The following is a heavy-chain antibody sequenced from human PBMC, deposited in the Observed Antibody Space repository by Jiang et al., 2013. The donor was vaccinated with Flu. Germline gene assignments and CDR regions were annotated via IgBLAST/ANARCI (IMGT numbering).Heavy chain of an antibody. J-gene: IGHJ4*02. D-gene: IGHD1-26*01. V-gene: IGHV3-49*04. Sequence: RLSCTASGFTFGDYAMSWVRQAPGKGLEWVGFIRSKAYGGTTEYAASVKGRFTISRDDSKSIAYLQMNSLKTEDTAVYYCTRDLRWVGATSDWGQGTLVTVSS. CDR1: GFTFGDYA. CDR3: TRDLRWVGATSD. CDR2: IRSKAYGGTT.